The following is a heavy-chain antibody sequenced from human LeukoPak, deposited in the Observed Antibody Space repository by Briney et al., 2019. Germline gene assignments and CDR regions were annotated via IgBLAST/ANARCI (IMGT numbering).Heavy chain of an antibody. CDR2: ISSTSRSYI. V-gene: IGHV3-21*01. CDR3: AREHSGYDFPGRDYYYMDV. D-gene: IGHD5-12*01. CDR1: GFTFTNYN. Sequence: GGSLRLSCAASGFTFTNYNMNWVRQAPGRGLEWVSSISSTSRSYIYYADSVKGRFTISRDNAKNSLYLQMNSLRAEDTAVYYCAREHSGYDFPGRDYYYMDVWGKGTTVTVSS. J-gene: IGHJ6*03.